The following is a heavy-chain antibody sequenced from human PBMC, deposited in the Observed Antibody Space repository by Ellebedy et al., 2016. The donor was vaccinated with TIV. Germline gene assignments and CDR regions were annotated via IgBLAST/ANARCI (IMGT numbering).Heavy chain of an antibody. D-gene: IGHD3-16*01. CDR2: INGGDGYP. CDR3: ARSGDAWGIDF. CDR1: GYAFTHYG. V-gene: IGHV1-3*01. J-gene: IGHJ4*02. Sequence: AASVKVSCKASGYAFTHYGLHLVRQAPGQGLEWMAWINGGDGYPKYSWKFQGRVSFTRDTSATTAYMELSSLTSEDTAVYYCARSGDAWGIDFWGQGTLVTVSS.